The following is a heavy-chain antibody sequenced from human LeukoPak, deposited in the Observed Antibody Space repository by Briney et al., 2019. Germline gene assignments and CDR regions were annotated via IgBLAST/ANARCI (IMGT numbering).Heavy chain of an antibody. CDR2: IYPGDSDT. Sequence: GESLKISCKGSGYSFTSYWIGWVRQMPGKGLEWMGIIYPGDSDTRYSPSFQGQVTISADKSISTAYLQWSSLKASGTAMYYCARFTVTTDGCFDYWGQGTLVTVSS. CDR3: ARFTVTTDGCFDY. D-gene: IGHD4-17*01. CDR1: GYSFTSYW. V-gene: IGHV5-51*01. J-gene: IGHJ4*02.